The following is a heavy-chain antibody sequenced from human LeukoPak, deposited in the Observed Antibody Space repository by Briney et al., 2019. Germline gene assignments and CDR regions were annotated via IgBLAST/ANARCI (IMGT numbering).Heavy chain of an antibody. CDR3: ARANPYGDYVRGTFDY. CDR2: IYHSGST. Sequence: SETLSLTCAVSGGSISSGGYSWRWIRQPPGKGLEWIGYIYHSGSTYYNPSLKSRVTISVDRSKNQFSLKLSSVTAADTAVYYCARANPYGDYVRGTFDYWGQGTLVTVSS. D-gene: IGHD4-17*01. V-gene: IGHV4-30-2*01. CDR1: GGSISSGGYS. J-gene: IGHJ4*02.